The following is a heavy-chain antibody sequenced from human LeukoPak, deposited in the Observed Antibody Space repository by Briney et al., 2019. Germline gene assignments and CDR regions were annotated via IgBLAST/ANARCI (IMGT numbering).Heavy chain of an antibody. D-gene: IGHD6-19*01. CDR3: AKDRSRSYSSFDS. J-gene: IGHJ4*02. CDR2: ISGSGGST. Sequence: GGSLRLSCAASGFTFSSYAMSWVRQAPGKGLEWVSAISGSGGSTYYADSVKGRFTISRDNSKNSLYLQMNSLRTEDTAFYYCAKDRSRSYSSFDSWGQGTLVTVSS. V-gene: IGHV3-23*01. CDR1: GFTFSSYA.